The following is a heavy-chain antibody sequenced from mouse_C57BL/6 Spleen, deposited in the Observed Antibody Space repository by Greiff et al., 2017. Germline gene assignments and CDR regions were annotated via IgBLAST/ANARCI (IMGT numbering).Heavy chain of an antibody. CDR3: AKRYSQLDYAMDY. D-gene: IGHD4-1*02. CDR2: ISNLAYSN. Sequence: EVHLVESGGGLVQPGGSLKLSCAASGFTFSDYGMAWVRQAPRKGPEWVAFISNLAYSNYYADTVTGRFTISSENAKTTLYLEMSSLRSEDTAMYYCAKRYSQLDYAMDYWGQGTSVTVSS. J-gene: IGHJ4*01. V-gene: IGHV5-15*01. CDR1: GFTFSDYG.